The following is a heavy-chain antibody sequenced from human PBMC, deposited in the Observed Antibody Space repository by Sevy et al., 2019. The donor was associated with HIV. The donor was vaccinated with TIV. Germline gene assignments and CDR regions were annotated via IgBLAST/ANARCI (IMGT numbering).Heavy chain of an antibody. J-gene: IGHJ4*02. CDR2: VNLDGSEK. V-gene: IGHV3-7*01. CDR3: ARSIDY. CDR1: GFSFSSYW. Sequence: GGSLRLSCAASGFSFSSYWMTWFRQAPGKELEWVANVNLDGSEKYYVGSVKGRFTISRDNARNSLYLQMNSLRAEDTAVYYCARSIDYWGQGTLVTVSS.